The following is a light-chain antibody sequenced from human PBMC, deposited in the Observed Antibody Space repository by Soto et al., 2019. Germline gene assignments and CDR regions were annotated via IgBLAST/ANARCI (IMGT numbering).Light chain of an antibody. CDR2: YDT. CDR3: QVWDSSSDHPV. CDR1: NIGSKS. J-gene: IGLJ3*02. V-gene: IGLV3-21*04. Sequence: SYELIQPPSVSVAPGKTARITCGGNNIGSKSVHWYQQMPGQAPVLVIYYDTDRPSGIPERFSGSNSGNTATLTISRVEAGDEADYYCQVWDSSSDHPVFGGGTKLTVL.